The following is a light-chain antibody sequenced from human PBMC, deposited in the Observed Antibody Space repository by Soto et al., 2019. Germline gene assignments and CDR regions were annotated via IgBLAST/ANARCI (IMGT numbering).Light chain of an antibody. CDR1: KSVSSS. CDR3: QQYGISPST. CDR2: GTS. V-gene: IGKV3-20*01. J-gene: IGKJ1*01. Sequence: EIVLTQSPGTLSLSPGERATLSCRASKSVSSSLAWYQQKPGQAPRLLIYGTSNRATAIPDRFSGSGSGADFTLTISRLEPEDFALYYCQQYGISPSTFGPGTKVEI.